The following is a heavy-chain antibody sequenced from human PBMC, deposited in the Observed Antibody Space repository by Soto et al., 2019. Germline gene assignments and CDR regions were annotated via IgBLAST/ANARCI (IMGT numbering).Heavy chain of an antibody. J-gene: IGHJ6*02. Sequence: ASVKVSCKASGYTFTSYGISWVRQAPGQGLEWMGWISAYNGNTNYAQKLQGRVTMTTDTSTSTAYMELRSLRSDDTAVYYCARGGYCSSTSCENGYYYYGMDVWGQGTTVTVSS. CDR2: ISAYNGNT. CDR3: ARGGYCSSTSCENGYYYYGMDV. D-gene: IGHD2-2*01. CDR1: GYTFTSYG. V-gene: IGHV1-18*01.